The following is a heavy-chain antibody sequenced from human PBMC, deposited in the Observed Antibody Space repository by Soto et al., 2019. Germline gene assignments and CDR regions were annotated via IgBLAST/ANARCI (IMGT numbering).Heavy chain of an antibody. Sequence: QVHLVESGPGLVKPSETLSLTCTISGGSISPYSWTWIRQSPGKGLEWIGYVSHSGRTFYTPSLKGRLTKSLDTSRRQFSLRLKSVRAADTAVYYCARLLGGYDDYGGWFAPWGQGTLVTVSS. CDR1: GGSISPYS. CDR3: ARLLGGYDDYGGWFAP. J-gene: IGHJ5*02. D-gene: IGHD4-17*01. CDR2: VSHSGRT. V-gene: IGHV4-59*01.